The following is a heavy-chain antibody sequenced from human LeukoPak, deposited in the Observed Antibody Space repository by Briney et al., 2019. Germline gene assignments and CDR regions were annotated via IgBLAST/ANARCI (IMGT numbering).Heavy chain of an antibody. CDR1: GYTFTGYY. J-gene: IGHJ6*02. CDR3: ARGRSIVVVPAAIHYYGMDV. V-gene: IGHV1-2*06. CDR2: INPNSGGT. D-gene: IGHD2-2*01. Sequence: ASVKVSCKASGYTFTGYYMHWVRQAPGQGLEWMGRINPNSGGTNYAQKFQGRVTMARDTSISTAYMELSRLRSDDTAVYCCARGRSIVVVPAAIHYYGMDVWGQGTTVTVSS.